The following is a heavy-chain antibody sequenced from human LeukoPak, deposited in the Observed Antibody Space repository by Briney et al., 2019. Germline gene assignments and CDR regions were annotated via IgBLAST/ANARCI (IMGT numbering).Heavy chain of an antibody. CDR2: IFYTGDT. V-gene: IGHV4-59*08. Sequence: SETLSLTCPVSAASITTYYWSWIRQPPGKGLEWVGYIFYTGDTSYSPSLKGRVTISLDTSKNQFSLNLRSVTAADTAVYYCARLKMGAYFDLWARGTLVTVSS. J-gene: IGHJ2*01. D-gene: IGHD3-16*01. CDR1: AASITTYY. CDR3: ARLKMGAYFDL.